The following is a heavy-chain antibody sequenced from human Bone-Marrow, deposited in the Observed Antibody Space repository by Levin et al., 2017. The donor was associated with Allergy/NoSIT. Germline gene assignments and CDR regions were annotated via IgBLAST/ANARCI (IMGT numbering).Heavy chain of an antibody. CDR3: ARDVLVTSSPDAFDF. CDR2: ISNTGSP. CDR1: GDSLSSDGYS. J-gene: IGHJ3*01. D-gene: IGHD2-21*02. Sequence: SQTLSLTCTVSGDSLSSDGYSWTWIRQHPGKGLEWIGHISNTGSPKYRASLKGRVTISADTSKNQFSLSLRSVTGADTAVYYCARDVLVTSSPDAFDFWGPGRLVIVSS. V-gene: IGHV4-30-4*01.